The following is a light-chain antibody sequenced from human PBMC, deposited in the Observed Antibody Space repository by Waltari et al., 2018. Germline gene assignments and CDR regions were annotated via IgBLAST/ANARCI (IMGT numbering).Light chain of an antibody. J-gene: IGKJ2*01. CDR3: LQYDNLPYA. Sequence: DTQMTQSPSCLSESVGDRGTITCQASQDIQTFLSWFKQKPGKAPQLLIYDACKLETGVPSRFSGSGSGTSFTFTISSLQPHDSAVYFCLQYDNLPYAFGQGTRLEI. CDR1: QDIQTF. CDR2: DAC. V-gene: IGKV1-33*01.